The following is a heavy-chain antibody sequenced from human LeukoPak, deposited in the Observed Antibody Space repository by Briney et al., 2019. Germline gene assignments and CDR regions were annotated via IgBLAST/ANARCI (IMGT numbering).Heavy chain of an antibody. V-gene: IGHV1-8*01. CDR2: MDPNSGNT. CDR1: GYTFFSYD. J-gene: IGHJ5*02. CDR3: ARGPYNWNDLSSLPTARNNWFDP. D-gene: IGHD1-1*01. Sequence: GASVKVSCKASGYTFFSYDINWVRQATGQGLEWMGWMDPNSGNTGYAQKFQGRVTMTRNTSIGTAYMELSSLRSEDTAVYYCARGPYNWNDLSSLPTARNNWFDPWGQGTLVTVSS.